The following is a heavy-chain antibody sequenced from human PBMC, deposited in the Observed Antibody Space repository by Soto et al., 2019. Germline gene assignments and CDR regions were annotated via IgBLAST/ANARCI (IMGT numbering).Heavy chain of an antibody. Sequence: PGESLKISCKGSGYSFTSYWIGWVRQMPGKGLEWMGIIYPGDSDTRYSPSFQGQVTISADKSISTAYLQWSSLKASDTAMYYWAGGWYQYYYGMDVWGQGTTVTVSS. J-gene: IGHJ6*02. CDR1: GYSFTSYW. CDR3: AGGWYQYYYGMDV. D-gene: IGHD2-15*01. V-gene: IGHV5-51*01. CDR2: IYPGDSDT.